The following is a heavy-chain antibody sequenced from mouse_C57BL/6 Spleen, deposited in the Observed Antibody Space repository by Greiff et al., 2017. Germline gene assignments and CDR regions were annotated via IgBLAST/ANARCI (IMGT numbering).Heavy chain of an antibody. V-gene: IGHV1-15*01. D-gene: IGHD1-1*01. CDR1: GYTFTDYE. Sequence: QVQLQQSGAELVRPGASVPLSCKASGYTFTDYEMHWVKQTPVHGLEWIGVIDPETGGTAYNQKFKGKAILTADKSSNTAYMELRSLTSEDSAGDYCTRSGMYSYGGIPSWFAYWGQGTLVTVSA. CDR3: TRSGMYSYGGIPSWFAY. CDR2: IDPETGGT. J-gene: IGHJ3*01.